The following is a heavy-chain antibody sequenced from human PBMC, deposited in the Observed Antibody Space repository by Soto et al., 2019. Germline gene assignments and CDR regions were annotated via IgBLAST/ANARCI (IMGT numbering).Heavy chain of an antibody. CDR2: ISGSGGST. D-gene: IGHD3-22*01. Sequence: GGSLRLSCAASGFTFSSYAMSWVRQAPGKGLEWVSAISGSGGSTYYADSVKGRFTISRDNSKNTLYLQMNSLRAEDTAVYYCAKSAIAYYDSSGYFDYWGQGTLVTVSS. J-gene: IGHJ4*02. CDR1: GFTFSSYA. V-gene: IGHV3-23*01. CDR3: AKSAIAYYDSSGYFDY.